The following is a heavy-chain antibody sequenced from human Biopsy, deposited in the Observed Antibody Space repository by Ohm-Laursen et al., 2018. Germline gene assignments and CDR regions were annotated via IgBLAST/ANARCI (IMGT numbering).Heavy chain of an antibody. Sequence: SLRLSCAAPGFIFDDYAMHWVRQAPGKGLEWVAVIWSDGNNKYYADSVKGRFTISRDTSRNTLYMQMNSLRVEDTALYYCARDAEEFDSSGPRFDYWGQGTLVTVSS. CDR1: GFIFDDYA. V-gene: IGHV3-33*08. D-gene: IGHD3-22*01. CDR3: ARDAEEFDSSGPRFDY. J-gene: IGHJ4*02. CDR2: IWSDGNNK.